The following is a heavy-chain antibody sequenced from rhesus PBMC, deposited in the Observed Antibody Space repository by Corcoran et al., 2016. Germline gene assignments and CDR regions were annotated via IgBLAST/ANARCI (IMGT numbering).Heavy chain of an antibody. V-gene: IGHV4S11*01. D-gene: IGHD6-25*01. CDR1: GGSISSTY. J-gene: IGHJ4*01. CDR3: ARQGIAAAGFFDY. CDR2: IYGSGRST. Sequence: QVQLQESGPGLVKPLETLSLTCAFSGGSISSTYWRWLRQAAGQGLEWIGYIYGSGRSTNYNPSLKSRVTLSVDTSKNQLSLKLSSVTAADTAVYYCARQGIAAAGFFDYWGQGVLVTVSS.